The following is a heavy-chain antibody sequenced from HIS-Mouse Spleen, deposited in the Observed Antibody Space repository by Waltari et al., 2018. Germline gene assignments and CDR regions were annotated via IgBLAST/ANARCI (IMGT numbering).Heavy chain of an antibody. CDR1: GGSFSGYY. CDR3: SPFPPCPPPSSSFDL. J-gene: IGHJ2*01. V-gene: IGHV4-34*01. CDR2: ITHSGST. Sequence: GKLQQWGAGRGKNAEREERRGEEEGGSFSGYYWSWIRQPPGKGLEWIGEITHSGSTKHNTSRRSRDPVSLTPYCYQFSLKLSSLPSSLSAFFSSSPFPPCPPPSSSFDLWGRGTLVTVSS.